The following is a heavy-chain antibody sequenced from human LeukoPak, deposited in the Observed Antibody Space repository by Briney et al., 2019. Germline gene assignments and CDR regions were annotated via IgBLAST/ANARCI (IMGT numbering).Heavy chain of an antibody. CDR3: ARGTGYEAFDI. Sequence: PSQTLSLTCAVSGGSISSGGYSWSWIRQPPGKGLEWIGYIYRSGSTYYNPSLKSRVTISVDRSKNQFSLKLSSVTAADTAVYYCARGTGYEAFDIWGQGTMVTVSS. CDR1: GGSISSGGYS. D-gene: IGHD5-12*01. CDR2: IYRSGST. J-gene: IGHJ3*02. V-gene: IGHV4-30-2*01.